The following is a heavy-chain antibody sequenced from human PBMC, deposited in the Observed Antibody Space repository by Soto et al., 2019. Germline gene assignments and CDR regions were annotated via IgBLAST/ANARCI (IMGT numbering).Heavy chain of an antibody. Sequence: GGSLTLSCVASGFTFRTYTMNWVGQATVKGLEWCTGIRGLIPYTFYAESVKGQFTISRDKAKNSLSLQRYSLGVEDTAVYYCARDRGYDAHDYYYNAMDAWGQGTTVTVSS. CDR3: ARDRGYDAHDYYYNAMDA. V-gene: IGHV3-21*01. CDR2: IRGLIPYT. D-gene: IGHD2-15*01. J-gene: IGHJ6*02. CDR1: GFTFRTYT.